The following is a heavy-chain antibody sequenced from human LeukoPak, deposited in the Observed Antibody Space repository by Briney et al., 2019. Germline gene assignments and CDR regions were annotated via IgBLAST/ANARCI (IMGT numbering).Heavy chain of an antibody. J-gene: IGHJ4*02. CDR3: ASLSGDYAYVGY. Sequence: PSETLSLTCTVSGGSISSSSYYWGWIRQPPGKGLEWIGSIYYSGSTYYNPSLKSRVTISVDTSKNQFSLKLSSVTAADTAVYYCASLSGDYAYVGYWGQGTLVTVSS. CDR2: IYYSGST. CDR1: GGSISSSSYY. D-gene: IGHD4-17*01. V-gene: IGHV4-39*01.